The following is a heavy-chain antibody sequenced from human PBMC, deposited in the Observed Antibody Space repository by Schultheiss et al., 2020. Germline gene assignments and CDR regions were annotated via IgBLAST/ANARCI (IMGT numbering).Heavy chain of an antibody. D-gene: IGHD6-19*01. Sequence: GGSLRLSCAASGFTFSYYQMSGVRQAPGKGLECVSVIYSCGSTYYADSVKGRFTISRDNAKNSLYLQMNSLRAEDTAVYYCARGRGEAVAGPELTSFDYGGQGTQVTVSS. CDR3: ARGRGEAVAGPELTSFDY. V-gene: IGHV3-66*01. J-gene: IGHJ4*02. CDR2: IYSCGST. CDR1: GFTFSYYQ.